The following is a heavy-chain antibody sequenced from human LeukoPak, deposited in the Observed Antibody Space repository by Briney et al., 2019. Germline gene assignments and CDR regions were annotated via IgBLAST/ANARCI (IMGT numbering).Heavy chain of an antibody. V-gene: IGHV4-59*01. CDR2: IYYSGST. Sequence: SETLSLTCTVSGGSISSYYWSWIRQPPGKGLEWIGYIYYSGSTNYNPSLKSRVTISVDTSKNQFSLKLSSVTAADTAVYYCARETPYCSSTSCYNYYYYYMDVWGKGTTVTVSS. CDR1: GGSISSYY. D-gene: IGHD2-2*02. J-gene: IGHJ6*03. CDR3: ARETPYCSSTSCYNYYYYYMDV.